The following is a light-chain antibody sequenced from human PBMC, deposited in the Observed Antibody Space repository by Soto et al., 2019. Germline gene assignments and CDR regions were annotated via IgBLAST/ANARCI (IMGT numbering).Light chain of an antibody. Sequence: EIVLTQSPGTLSLSPGERATLSCRASQTVTSSYLAWYQQKPGQAPQLLIYGAYSRATGIPDRFRGGGSGTDFTLTISRLEPEDFAVYYCQQYGSSPFTFGGGTKVEIK. CDR2: GAY. V-gene: IGKV3-20*01. CDR1: QTVTSSY. CDR3: QQYGSSPFT. J-gene: IGKJ4*01.